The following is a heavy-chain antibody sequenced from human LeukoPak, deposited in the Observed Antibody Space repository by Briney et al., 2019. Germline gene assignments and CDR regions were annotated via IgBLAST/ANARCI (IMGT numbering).Heavy chain of an antibody. D-gene: IGHD6-19*01. V-gene: IGHV3-23*01. CDR3: ARVDGGPEQWLVYPVFDY. CDR1: GFTFSSYA. CDR2: ISGSGGST. Sequence: PGGSLRLSCAASGFTFSSYAMSWVRQAPGKGLEWVSAISGSGGSTYYADSVKGRFTISRDNSKNTLYLQMNSLRAEDTAVYYCARVDGGPEQWLVYPVFDYWGQGTLVTVSS. J-gene: IGHJ4*02.